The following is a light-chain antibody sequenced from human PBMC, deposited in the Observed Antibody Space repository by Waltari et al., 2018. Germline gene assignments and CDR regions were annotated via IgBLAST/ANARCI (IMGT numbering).Light chain of an antibody. Sequence: QLVLTQSPSASASLGASVKLTCTLSSGHTTNIIAWLQQKPEKGPRYLMKVNSDGSHNKGVEIPDRFSGSSSGAERYLTISSLQSADEADYYCQTGGHGTWVFGGGTRLTVL. J-gene: IGLJ3*02. CDR2: VNSDGSH. CDR3: QTGGHGTWV. CDR1: SGHTTNI. V-gene: IGLV4-69*01.